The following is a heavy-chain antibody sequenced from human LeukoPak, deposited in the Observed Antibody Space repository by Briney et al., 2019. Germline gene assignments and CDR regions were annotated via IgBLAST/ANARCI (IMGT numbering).Heavy chain of an antibody. CDR2: INPSGGST. CDR3: ARDRARIAAAGTIPFDY. J-gene: IGHJ4*02. CDR1: GYTFTSYY. Sequence: ASVKVSCKASGYTFTSYYMHWVRQAPGQGLEWMGIINPSGGSTSYAQKFQGRVTMTRDTSTSTVYMELSSLRSEDTAVYYCARDRARIAAAGTIPFDYWGQGTLVTVSS. V-gene: IGHV1-46*01. D-gene: IGHD6-13*01.